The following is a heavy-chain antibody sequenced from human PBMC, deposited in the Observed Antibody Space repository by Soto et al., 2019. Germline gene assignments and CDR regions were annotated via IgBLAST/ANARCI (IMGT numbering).Heavy chain of an antibody. CDR2: IYYSGST. V-gene: IGHV4-39*01. Sequence: PGGSLRLSCAASGFTFSSYAMSWVRQAPGKGLEWIGSIYYSGSTYYNPSLKSRVTISVDTSKNQFSLKLSSVTAADTAVYYCARHYGDYGWFDPWGQGTLVTVSS. D-gene: IGHD4-17*01. J-gene: IGHJ5*02. CDR1: GFTFSSYA. CDR3: ARHYGDYGWFDP.